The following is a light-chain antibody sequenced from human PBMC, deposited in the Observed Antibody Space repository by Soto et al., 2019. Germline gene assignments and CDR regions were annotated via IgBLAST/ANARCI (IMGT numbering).Light chain of an antibody. V-gene: IGLV2-14*01. CDR3: SSYTSSSTYV. J-gene: IGLJ1*01. CDR2: EVT. Sequence: QSALTQPASVSGSPGQSITISCTGTSSDVGEYNSVSWYQQHPGKAPKLIIYEVTNRPSGVSDRFSGSKSGNTASLTISGLQAEDEADYYCSSYTSSSTYVFGVGTRAPS. CDR1: SSDVGEYNS.